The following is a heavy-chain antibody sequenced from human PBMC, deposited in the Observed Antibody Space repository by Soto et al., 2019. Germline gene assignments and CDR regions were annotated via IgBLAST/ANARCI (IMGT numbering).Heavy chain of an antibody. J-gene: IGHJ6*02. CDR1: GGTFSSYA. D-gene: IGHD2-15*01. V-gene: IGHV1-69*01. CDR3: ARVSVDIVVVVAAPQQYYYYGMDV. CDR2: IIPIFGTA. Sequence: QVQLVQSGAEVKKPGSSVKVSCKASGGTFSSYAISWVRQAPGQGLEWMGGIIPIFGTANYAQKCQGRVTITADESTSTAYMELSSLRSEDTAVYYCARVSVDIVVVVAAPQQYYYYGMDVWGQGTTVTVSS.